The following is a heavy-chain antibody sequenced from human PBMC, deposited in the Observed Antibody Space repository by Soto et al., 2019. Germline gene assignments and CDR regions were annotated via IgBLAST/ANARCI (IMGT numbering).Heavy chain of an antibody. D-gene: IGHD2-2*01. CDR1: GGSINYNSNY. J-gene: IGHJ5*02. V-gene: IGHV4-39*02. CDR2: IFYTGTT. CDR3: ARLVVVAPVANA. Sequence: SGPLSVTCSVSGGSINYNSNYWGWIRQPPGKGLEWVGGIFYTGTTYYSPSLKDRVTISVDTSKNFFSLNLTSVTAADTAVYFCARLVVVAPVANAWGQGTLVTVSS.